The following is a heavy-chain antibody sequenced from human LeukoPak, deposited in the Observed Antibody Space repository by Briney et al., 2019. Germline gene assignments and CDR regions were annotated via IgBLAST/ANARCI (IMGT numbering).Heavy chain of an antibody. CDR1: GFTFSSYW. D-gene: IGHD2-2*01. V-gene: IGHV3-74*01. CDR3: ARDQGSTSRGIDY. Sequence: PGGSLRLSCAASGFTFSSYWMHWVRQAPGKGLAWVSRIYSDGNTTNYADSVKGRFTISRDNAKNTLYLQMNSLRAEDTAVYYCARDQGSTSRGIDYWGQGTLVTVSS. J-gene: IGHJ4*02. CDR2: IYSDGNTT.